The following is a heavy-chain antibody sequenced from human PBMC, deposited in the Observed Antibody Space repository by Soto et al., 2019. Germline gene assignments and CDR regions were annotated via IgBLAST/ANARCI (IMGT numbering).Heavy chain of an antibody. Sequence: PSETLSLTCTVSGGSISSSSYYWGWIRQPPGTGLEWIGSIYYSGSTYYNPSLKSRVTISVDTSKNQFSLKRSSVTAADTAVYYCARGGLTGEAARPYYLDYWGQGTLVTVSS. CDR1: GGSISSSSYY. D-gene: IGHD6-6*01. CDR2: IYYSGST. J-gene: IGHJ4*02. V-gene: IGHV4-39*01. CDR3: ARGGLTGEAARPYYLDY.